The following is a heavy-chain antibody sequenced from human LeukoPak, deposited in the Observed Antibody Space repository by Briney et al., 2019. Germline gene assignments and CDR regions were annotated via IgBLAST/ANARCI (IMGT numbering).Heavy chain of an antibody. J-gene: IGHJ6*03. CDR1: GGTFSSYT. V-gene: IGHV1-69*04. D-gene: IGHD3-3*01. CDR3: AKDYYDFWSGYYTGMVGYYMDV. CDR2: IIPILGIA. Sequence: ASVKVSCKASGGTFSSYTISWVRQAPGQGLEWMGRIIPILGIANYAQKFQGRVTITADKSTSTAYMELSSLRSEDTAVYCCAKDYYDFWSGYYTGMVGYYMDVWGKGTTVTVSS.